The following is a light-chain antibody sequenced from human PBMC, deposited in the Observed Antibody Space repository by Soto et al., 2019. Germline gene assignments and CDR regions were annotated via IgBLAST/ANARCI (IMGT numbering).Light chain of an antibody. CDR3: QKYNKIPLT. Sequence: IPMTQSPSSLSASVGDRVTITCRASQDIRHFLAWYQQKPGKEPNLLIYAASTLQSGVPSRFSGTGSGTDFTLTISSLQSEDIATYYCQKYNKIPLTFGGGTKVEIK. V-gene: IGKV1-27*01. J-gene: IGKJ4*01. CDR1: QDIRHF. CDR2: AAS.